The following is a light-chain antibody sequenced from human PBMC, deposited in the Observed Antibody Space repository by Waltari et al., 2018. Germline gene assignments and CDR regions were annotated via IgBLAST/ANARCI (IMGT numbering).Light chain of an antibody. V-gene: IGKV1D-12*01. Sequence: DIQMTPSPSSVSASVGDRVTITCRASQGIISWLAWYQQKPGKAPNLLIFSASSMHSGVPSRFSGSGSGTDFTLTISSLQPEDFATYFCQQAYSFPYTFGQGTKLEIK. CDR3: QQAYSFPYT. CDR2: SAS. J-gene: IGKJ2*01. CDR1: QGIISW.